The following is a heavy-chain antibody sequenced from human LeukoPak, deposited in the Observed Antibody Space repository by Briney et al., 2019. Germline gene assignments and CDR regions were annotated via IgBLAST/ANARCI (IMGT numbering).Heavy chain of an antibody. CDR1: GGSISSGDYY. CDR3: ASKLLWFGELLEDI. CDR2: IYYSGST. Sequence: SETLSLTCTVSGGSISSGDYYWSWIRQPPGKGLEWIGYIYYSGSTYYNPSLKCRVTISVDTSKNQFSLKLSSVTAADTAVYYCASKLLWFGELLEDIWGQGTMVTVSS. V-gene: IGHV4-30-4*01. J-gene: IGHJ3*02. D-gene: IGHD3-10*01.